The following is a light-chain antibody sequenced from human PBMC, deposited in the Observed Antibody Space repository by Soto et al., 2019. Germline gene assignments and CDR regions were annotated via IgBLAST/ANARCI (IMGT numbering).Light chain of an antibody. J-gene: IGKJ4*01. CDR1: QSISSY. Sequence: DIQMTQPPSSLSASVGDRVTITCRASQSISSYLNWYQQKPGKAPKLLIYAASSLQSGVPSRFSGSGSGTDFTLTISSLQPEDFANYYCQQSYSTPFTFGGGTKVEIK. CDR3: QQSYSTPFT. V-gene: IGKV1-39*01. CDR2: AAS.